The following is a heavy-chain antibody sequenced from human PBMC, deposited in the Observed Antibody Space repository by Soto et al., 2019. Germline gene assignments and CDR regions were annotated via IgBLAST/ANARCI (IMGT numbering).Heavy chain of an antibody. V-gene: IGHV3-7*01. CDR3: ARFDDYGDY. D-gene: IGHD3-10*01. Sequence: GGSLRLSCAASGFTFSGYWMSWVRQAPGKGLEWVANIKQDGSEKYYVDSVKGRFTISRDNAKNSLYLQMSSLRAEDTAVYYCARFDDYGDYWGQGTLVTVSS. CDR2: IKQDGSEK. CDR1: GFTFSGYW. J-gene: IGHJ4*02.